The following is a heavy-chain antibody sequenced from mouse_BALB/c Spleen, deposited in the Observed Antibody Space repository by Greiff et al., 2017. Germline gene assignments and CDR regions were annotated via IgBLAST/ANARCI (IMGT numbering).Heavy chain of an antibody. CDR1: GDSITSGY. J-gene: IGHJ4*01. CDR2: ISYSGST. CDR3: ASDGNFGGYAMDY. V-gene: IGHV3-8*02. D-gene: IGHD2-1*01. Sequence: EVQLQQSGPSLVKPSQTLSLTCSVTGDSITSGYWNWIRKFPGNKLEYMGYISYSGSTYYNPSLKSRISITRDTSKNQYYLQLNSVTTEDTATYYCASDGNFGGYAMDYWGQGTSVTVSS.